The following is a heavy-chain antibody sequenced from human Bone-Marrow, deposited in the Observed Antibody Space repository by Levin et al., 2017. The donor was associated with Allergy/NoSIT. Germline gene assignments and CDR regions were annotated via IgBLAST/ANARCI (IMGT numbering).Heavy chain of an antibody. J-gene: IGHJ4*02. CDR3: VRGPLDIGGFDY. D-gene: IGHD3-16*01. CDR2: VSTSGDT. Sequence: SETLSLTCRVSHSHLGGAHYWGWVRQTPGKGLEWSATVSTSGDTFSNPSFQSRVTLSLDTSRDQFFLRLASLTATATAKYFCVRGPLDIGGFDYWGPGSLVTVSS. V-gene: IGHV4-38-2*02. CDR1: HSHLGGAHY.